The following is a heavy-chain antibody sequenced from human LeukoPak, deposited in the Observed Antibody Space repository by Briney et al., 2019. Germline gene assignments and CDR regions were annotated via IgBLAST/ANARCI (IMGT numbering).Heavy chain of an antibody. Sequence: PGGSLRLSCAASGFTFSSYGMHWVRQAPGKGLEWVAVIWYGGSNKYYADSVKGRFTISRDNSKNTLYPQMNSLRAEDTAVYYCATDAFDIWGQGTMVTVSS. CDR1: GFTFSSYG. V-gene: IGHV3-33*08. CDR3: ATDAFDI. J-gene: IGHJ3*02. CDR2: IWYGGSNK.